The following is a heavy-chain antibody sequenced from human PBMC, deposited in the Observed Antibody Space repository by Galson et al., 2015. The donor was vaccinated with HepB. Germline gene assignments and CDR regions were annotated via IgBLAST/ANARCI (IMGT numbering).Heavy chain of an antibody. CDR2: IIPIFGTA. CDR1: GGTFSSYA. Sequence: SVKVSCKASGGTFSSYAISWVRQAPGQGLEWMGGIIPIFGTANYAQKFQGRVTITADESTSTAYMELSSLRSEDTAVYYCARDWSEGYCSGGSCSPMAGAFDIWGQGTMVTVSS. D-gene: IGHD2-15*01. V-gene: IGHV1-69*13. CDR3: ARDWSEGYCSGGSCSPMAGAFDI. J-gene: IGHJ3*02.